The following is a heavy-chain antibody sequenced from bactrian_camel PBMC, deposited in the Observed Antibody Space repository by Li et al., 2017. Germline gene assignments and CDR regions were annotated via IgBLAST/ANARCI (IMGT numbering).Heavy chain of an antibody. V-gene: IGHV3S55*01. J-gene: IGHJ4*01. D-gene: IGHD2*01. CDR3: AADSGVPLPASTNMQWVKEHWRYY. CDR1: GQTYSTYC. Sequence: HVQLVESGGDSVQAGGSLRLSCTASGQTYSTYCWAWLRQSPGKEREGVAAVGSDGAITYDESVKGRFTTSQDNAKDALTLQMNNLKPEDTGMYYCAADSGVPLPASTNMQWVKEHWRYYWGQGTQVTVS. CDR2: VGSDGAI.